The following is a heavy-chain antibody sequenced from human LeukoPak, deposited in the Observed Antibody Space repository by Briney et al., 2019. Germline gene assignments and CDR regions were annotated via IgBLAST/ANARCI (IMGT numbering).Heavy chain of an antibody. Sequence: GGSLRLSCAASGFTFSSYGMHWVRQAPGKGLEWVAVIWYDGSNKYYADSVKGRFTIPRDNSKNTLYLQMNSLRAEDTAVYYCARAPNYDILTGYYGDYYFDYWGQGTLVTVSS. D-gene: IGHD3-9*01. V-gene: IGHV3-33*01. CDR2: IWYDGSNK. CDR3: ARAPNYDILTGYYGDYYFDY. J-gene: IGHJ4*02. CDR1: GFTFSSYG.